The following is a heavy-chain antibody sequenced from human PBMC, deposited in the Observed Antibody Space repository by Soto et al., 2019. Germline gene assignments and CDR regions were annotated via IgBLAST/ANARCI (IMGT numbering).Heavy chain of an antibody. J-gene: IGHJ3*02. V-gene: IGHV4-31*03. Sequence: QVQLQESGPGLVKPSQTLSLTCTVSGGSISSGGYYWSWIRQHPGKGLEWIGYIYYSGSTYYNPSLKSRVTISVDTSKNQFSLKLSSVTAADMAVYYCARDSTMVRGVSDAFDIWGQGTMVTVSS. D-gene: IGHD3-10*01. CDR3: ARDSTMVRGVSDAFDI. CDR2: IYYSGST. CDR1: GGSISSGGYY.